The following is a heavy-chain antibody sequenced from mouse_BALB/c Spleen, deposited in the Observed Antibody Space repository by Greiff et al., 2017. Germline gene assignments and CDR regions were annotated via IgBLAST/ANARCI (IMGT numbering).Heavy chain of an antibody. CDR1: GYAFSSYW. J-gene: IGHJ4*01. D-gene: IGHD2-1*01. V-gene: IGHV1-80*01. CDR3: ARDGNYYAMDY. CDR2: IYPGDGDT. Sequence: VMLVESGAELVRPGSSVKISCKASGYAFSSYWMNWVKQRPGQGLEWIGQIYPGDGDTNYNGKFKGKATLTADKSSSTAYMQLSSLTSEDSAVYFCARDGNYYAMDYWGQGTSVTVSS.